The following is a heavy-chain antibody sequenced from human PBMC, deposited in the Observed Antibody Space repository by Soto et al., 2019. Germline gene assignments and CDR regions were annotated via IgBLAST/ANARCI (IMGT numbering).Heavy chain of an antibody. Sequence: GGSLRLSCAASGFTFSSYAMHWVRQAPGKGLEWVAVISYDGSNKYYADSVKGRFTISRDNSKNTLYLQMNSLRAEDTAVYYCARDSVDSSSPLPDNYYYYGMDVWGQGTTVTVSS. CDR1: GFTFSSYA. V-gene: IGHV3-30-3*01. D-gene: IGHD6-6*01. CDR2: ISYDGSNK. CDR3: ARDSVDSSSPLPDNYYYYGMDV. J-gene: IGHJ6*02.